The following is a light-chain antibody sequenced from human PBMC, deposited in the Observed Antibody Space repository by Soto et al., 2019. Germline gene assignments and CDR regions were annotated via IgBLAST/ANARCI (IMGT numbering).Light chain of an antibody. CDR2: DVN. Sequence: QSALTQPPSASGSPGQSVTISCTGTSSDVGAYDYVSWYQQHPGKAPKLIIYDVNKRPSGVPDRFSGSKSGNTASLTVSGLHADDEADYYCFSYAGSTYVGIGGGTKVTVL. V-gene: IGLV2-8*01. CDR1: SSDVGAYDY. CDR3: FSYAGSTYVG. J-gene: IGLJ2*01.